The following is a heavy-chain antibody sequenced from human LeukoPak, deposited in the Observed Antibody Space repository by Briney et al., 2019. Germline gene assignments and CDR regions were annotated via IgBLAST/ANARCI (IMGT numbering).Heavy chain of an antibody. CDR3: ARRSSGWDAFDI. CDR1: GGTFSSYA. V-gene: IGHV1-69*04. Sequence: ASVKVSCKASGGTFSSYAISWVRQAPGQGLEWMGRIIPILGIANYAQKFQGRVTITADKSTSTAYMELSSLRSEDTAVYYCARRSSGWDAFDIWGQGTMVTFSS. CDR2: IIPILGIA. D-gene: IGHD6-19*01. J-gene: IGHJ3*02.